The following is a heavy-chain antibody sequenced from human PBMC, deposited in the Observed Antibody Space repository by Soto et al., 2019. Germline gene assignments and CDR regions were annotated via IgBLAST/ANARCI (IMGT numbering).Heavy chain of an antibody. CDR1: GFTFSSYA. D-gene: IGHD4-4*01. J-gene: IGHJ4*02. CDR3: DRDDYS. CDR2: ISYDGSNK. Sequence: PGGSLRRSCAASGFTFSSYAMHWVRQAPGKGLEWVAVISYDGSNKYYADSAKGRFTISSDYSKNTRYLQMNSRRAEDTAVYYFDRDDYSWGKGTLDTAAS. V-gene: IGHV3-30-3*01.